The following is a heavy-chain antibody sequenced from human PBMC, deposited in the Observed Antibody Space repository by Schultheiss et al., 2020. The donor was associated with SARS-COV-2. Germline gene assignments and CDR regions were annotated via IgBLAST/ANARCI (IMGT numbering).Heavy chain of an antibody. CDR3: ATKYSYGYVPFDY. J-gene: IGHJ4*02. Sequence: GGSLRLSCAASGFTFSSYWMSWVRQAPGKGLEWVGRIKSKTDGGTTDYAAPVKGRFTSSRDDSKNTLYLQMNRLKTEDTAVYYCATKYSYGYVPFDYWGQGTLVTVSS. D-gene: IGHD5-18*01. V-gene: IGHV3-15*01. CDR2: IKSKTDGGTT. CDR1: GFTFSSYW.